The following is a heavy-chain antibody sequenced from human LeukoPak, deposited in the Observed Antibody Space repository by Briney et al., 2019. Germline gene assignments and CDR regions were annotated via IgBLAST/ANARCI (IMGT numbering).Heavy chain of an antibody. D-gene: IGHD6-13*01. CDR1: GFTFSTYW. CDR3: ARDSAGNDY. CDR2: IKQDGSEK. V-gene: IGHV3-7*01. J-gene: IGHJ4*02. Sequence: QSGGSLRLSCAASGFTFSTYWMSWVRQAPGQGLKWVANIKQDGSEKYYVDSVKGRFTISRDNAKNSLYLQMNSLRAEDTAMYYCARDSAGNDYWGQGTLVTVSS.